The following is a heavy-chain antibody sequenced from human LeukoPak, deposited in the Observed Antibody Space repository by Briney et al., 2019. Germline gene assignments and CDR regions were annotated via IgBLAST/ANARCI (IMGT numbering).Heavy chain of an antibody. CDR2: ISESGGFT. D-gene: IGHD3-16*01. V-gene: IGHV3-23*01. CDR3: ARGGGDYVWGVFDY. Sequence: GGTLRLSCAASGFTFRSHGMSWICQAPGKGLEWVSSISESGGFTYYADSVKGRFTISRDNSKNTLYLQMSSLRAEDTAVYYCARGGGDYVWGVFDYWGQGTLVTVSS. J-gene: IGHJ4*02. CDR1: GFTFRSHG.